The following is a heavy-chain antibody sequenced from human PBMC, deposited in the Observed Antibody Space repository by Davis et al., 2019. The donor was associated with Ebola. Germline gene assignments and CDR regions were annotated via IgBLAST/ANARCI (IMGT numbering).Heavy chain of an antibody. V-gene: IGHV4-59*08. CDR1: GGSISSYY. J-gene: IGHJ6*02. D-gene: IGHD3-3*01. CDR2: INHSGST. Sequence: MPSETLSLTCTVSGGSISSYYWSWIRQPPGKGLEWIGEINHSGSTNYNPSLKSRVTISVDTSKNQFSLKLSSVTAADTAVYYCARQDTNGMDVWGQGTTVTVSS. CDR3: ARQDTNGMDV.